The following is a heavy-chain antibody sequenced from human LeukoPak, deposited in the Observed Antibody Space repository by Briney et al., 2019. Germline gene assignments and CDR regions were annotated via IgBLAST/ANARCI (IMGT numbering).Heavy chain of an antibody. CDR2: VFYSSST. Sequence: SETLSLTCTVSDDSISSYDWTWIRQPPGRGLEWIGYVFYSSSTNYNPSLKSRVTISLDTSKKQFSLRLSSVTAADTAVYYCASLCYGVPACFDSWGQGTLVTVSS. CDR3: ASLCYGVPACFDS. CDR1: DDSISSYD. V-gene: IGHV4-59*08. D-gene: IGHD4-17*01. J-gene: IGHJ4*02.